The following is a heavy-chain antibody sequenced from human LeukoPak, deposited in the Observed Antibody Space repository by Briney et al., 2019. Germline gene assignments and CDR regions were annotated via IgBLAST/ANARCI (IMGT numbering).Heavy chain of an antibody. V-gene: IGHV3-23*01. CDR3: AKDGVGSGWYRGLLFDY. D-gene: IGHD6-19*01. Sequence: GGSLRLSCAASGFTFSSYAMSWVRQAPGKGLEWVSAISGSGGSTYYGDSVKGRFTISRDNSKNTLYLQMNSLRAEDTAVYYCAKDGVGSGWYRGLLFDYWGQGTLVTACS. CDR1: GFTFSSYA. CDR2: ISGSGGST. J-gene: IGHJ4*02.